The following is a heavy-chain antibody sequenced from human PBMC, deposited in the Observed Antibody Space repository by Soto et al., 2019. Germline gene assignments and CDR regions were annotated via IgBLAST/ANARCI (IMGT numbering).Heavy chain of an antibody. J-gene: IGHJ6*02. CDR3: ARDQGITTFGVYSMYYYGMDV. CDR2: ISTDNGNT. V-gene: IGHV1-18*01. Sequence: ASLKGFCKASCFTFTSSGIHWVRQAPGQGLEWMGWISTDNGNTNYAQHLQGRVSMTTDTSTSTAYMDLRSLRSDDTAVYYCARDQGITTFGVYSMYYYGMDVWGQGTTVTVSS. CDR1: CFTFTSSG. D-gene: IGHD3-3*01.